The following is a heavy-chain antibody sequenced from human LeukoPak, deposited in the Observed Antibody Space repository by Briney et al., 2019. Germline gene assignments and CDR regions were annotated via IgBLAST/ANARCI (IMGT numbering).Heavy chain of an antibody. CDR3: ARGRSGTVVVPAAIYY. J-gene: IGHJ4*02. D-gene: IGHD2-2*02. CDR2: ISAYNGNT. V-gene: IGHV1-18*01. Sequence: GASVKVSCTASGYTFTSYGISWVRQAPGQGLEWMGWISAYNGNTNYAQKLQGRVTMTTDTSTSTAYMELRSLRSDDTAVYYCARGRSGTVVVPAAIYYWGQGTLVTVSS. CDR1: GYTFTSYG.